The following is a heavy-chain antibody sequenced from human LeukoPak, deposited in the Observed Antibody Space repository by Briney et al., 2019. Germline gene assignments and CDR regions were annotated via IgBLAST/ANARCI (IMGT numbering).Heavy chain of an antibody. V-gene: IGHV3-30*04. J-gene: IGHJ4*02. CDR3: ARPNGYYPYY. CDR1: GFTFSSYA. Sequence: GGSPRLSCAASGFTFSSYAMHWVRQAPGKGLEWVAVISYDGSNKYYADSVKGRFTISRDNSKNTLYLQMNSLRAEDTAVYYCARPNGYYPYYRGQGTLVTVSS. D-gene: IGHD4-17*01. CDR2: ISYDGSNK.